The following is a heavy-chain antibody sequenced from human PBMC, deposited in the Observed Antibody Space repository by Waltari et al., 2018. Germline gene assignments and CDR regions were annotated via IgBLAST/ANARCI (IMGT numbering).Heavy chain of an antibody. CDR1: GYTFTDYY. J-gene: IGHJ5*02. V-gene: IGHV1-69-2*01. Sequence: EVQLVQSGAEVKKPGATVKISCKVSGYTFTDYYMHWVPQAPGEGLELIGLVDPEDGETIYAEKFEGRGTITADTPTDTAYMELSSLRSEDTAVYYCASNWNDVGLFDPWGQGTLVTVSS. CDR3: ASNWNDVGLFDP. CDR2: VDPEDGET. D-gene: IGHD1-1*01.